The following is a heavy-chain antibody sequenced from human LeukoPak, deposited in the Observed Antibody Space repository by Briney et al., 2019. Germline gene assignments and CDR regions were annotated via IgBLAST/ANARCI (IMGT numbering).Heavy chain of an antibody. V-gene: IGHV1-18*01. CDR2: ISAYKGNT. CDR1: GYTFTSYG. Sequence: EASVKVSCKASGYTFTSYGISWVRQAPGQGLEWMGWISAYKGNTNYAQKLQGRVTITADKSTSTAYMELSSLRSEDTAVYYCATEGLRVDAFDIWGQGTMVTVSS. D-gene: IGHD5-12*01. CDR3: ATEGLRVDAFDI. J-gene: IGHJ3*02.